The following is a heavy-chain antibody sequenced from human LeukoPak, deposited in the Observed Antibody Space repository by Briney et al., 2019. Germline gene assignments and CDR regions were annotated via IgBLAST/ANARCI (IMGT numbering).Heavy chain of an antibody. CDR1: GYTFTSYY. D-gene: IGHD5-12*01. Sequence: GASVKVSRKASGYTFTSYYMHWVRQAPGQGLEWVGIINPSGGSTSYAQKFQGRVTMTRDMSTSTVYMELSSLRSEDTAVYYCAREGGVATIDYWGQGTLVTVSS. J-gene: IGHJ4*02. CDR2: INPSGGST. CDR3: AREGGVATIDY. V-gene: IGHV1-46*01.